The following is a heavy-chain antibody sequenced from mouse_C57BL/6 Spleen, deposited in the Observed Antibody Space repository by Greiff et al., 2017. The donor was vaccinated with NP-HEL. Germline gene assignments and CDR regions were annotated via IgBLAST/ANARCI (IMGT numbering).Heavy chain of an antibody. CDR1: GYTFTDYY. Sequence: VQLQQSGPGLVKPGASVKLSCKASGYTFTDYYMNWVKQSHGKSLEWIGDISPNNGGTSYNKKFKGKATLTVDKTSSTAYMELRSLTSEDSAFYDCARNDSNDLDYWGQGTTLTVSS. V-gene: IGHV1-26*01. CDR2: ISPNNGGT. CDR3: ARNDSNDLDY. J-gene: IGHJ2*01.